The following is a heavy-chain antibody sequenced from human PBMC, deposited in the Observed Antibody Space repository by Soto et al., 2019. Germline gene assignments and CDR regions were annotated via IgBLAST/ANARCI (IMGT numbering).Heavy chain of an antibody. J-gene: IGHJ4*02. CDR3: ARGVDYFDY. CDR1: GFTFNRYG. V-gene: IGHV3-33*01. CDR2: IWYDGSSE. Sequence: QVQLVESGGGVVQPGRSLRLSCAASGFTFNRYGMHWFRQAPGKGLEWVAVIWYDGSSEYYADSVKGRFTISRDNSKNTLFLQMNSLRAEDTAVYYCARGVDYFDYWGQGTLVTVSS.